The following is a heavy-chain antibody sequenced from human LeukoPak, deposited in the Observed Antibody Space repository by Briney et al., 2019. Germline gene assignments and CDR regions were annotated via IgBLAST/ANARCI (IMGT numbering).Heavy chain of an antibody. CDR2: IYHSGST. CDR1: GGSISSGGYS. V-gene: IGHV4-30-2*01. D-gene: IGHD2-21*02. CDR3: ARVVVVTAVDGWFDP. Sequence: SETLSLTCAVSGGSISSGGYSWSWIRQPPGKGLEWIGYIYHSGSTYYNPSLKSRVTISVDRSKNQFPLKLSSVTAADTAVYYCARVVVVTAVDGWFDPWGQGTLVTVSS. J-gene: IGHJ5*02.